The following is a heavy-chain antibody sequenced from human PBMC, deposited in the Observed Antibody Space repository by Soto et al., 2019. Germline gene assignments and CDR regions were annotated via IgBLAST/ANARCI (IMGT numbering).Heavy chain of an antibody. CDR2: SRDKVNSYTT. CDR1: GFILSDHY. J-gene: IGHJ6*02. CDR3: TRGGSASPDYDPMDV. Sequence: EVQLVESGGGLVQPGGSLRLACTASGFILSDHYMDWVRQAPGKGLEWIGRSRDKVNSYTTQYAASVKGRFTISSDESKDSLDLQIDNLNTEYTAVYFCTRGGSASPDYDPMDVWGQVTTVIIAS. V-gene: IGHV3-72*01. D-gene: IGHD6-6*01.